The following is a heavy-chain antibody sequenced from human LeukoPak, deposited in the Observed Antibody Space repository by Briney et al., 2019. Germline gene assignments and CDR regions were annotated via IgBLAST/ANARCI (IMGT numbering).Heavy chain of an antibody. CDR1: GYTFINNW. D-gene: IGHD3-22*01. J-gene: IGHJ3*02. CDR2: ISAYNGNT. V-gene: IGHV1-18*04. CDR3: ARGYDSSGYYFSDAFDI. Sequence: GASVTVSCKASGYTFINNWMHWVRQAPGQGLEWMGWISAYNGNTNYAQKLQGRVTITTDTSTSTAYMELRSLRSDDTAVYYCARGYDSSGYYFSDAFDIWGQGTMVTVSS.